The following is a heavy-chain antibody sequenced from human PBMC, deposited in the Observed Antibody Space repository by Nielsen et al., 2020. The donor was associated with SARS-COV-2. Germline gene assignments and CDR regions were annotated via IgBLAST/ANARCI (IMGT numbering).Heavy chain of an antibody. CDR3: ARGITPDHRARYPSDP. Sequence: ASVKVSCKASGYTFTSYAMNWVRQAPGQGLGWMGWINTNTGNPTYAQGFTGRFVFSLDTSVSTAYLQISSLKAEDTAVYYCARGITPDHRARYPSDPWGQGTLVTVSS. CDR1: GYTFTSYA. D-gene: IGHD3-16*01. V-gene: IGHV7-4-1*02. CDR2: INTNTGNP. J-gene: IGHJ5*02.